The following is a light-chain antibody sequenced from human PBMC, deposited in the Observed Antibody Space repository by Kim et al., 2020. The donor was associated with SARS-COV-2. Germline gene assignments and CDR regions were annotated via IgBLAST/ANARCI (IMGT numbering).Light chain of an antibody. CDR3: QQYGSSSWT. V-gene: IGKV3-20*01. CDR2: GAS. CDR1: QSVNSNY. J-gene: IGKJ1*01. Sequence: SPGERATLSCRASQSVNSNYLAWYQQKPGQAPRLLIYGASSRATGIPDRFSGSGSGTDFTLTISRLEPEDFAVYYCQQYGSSSWTFGQGTKVDIK.